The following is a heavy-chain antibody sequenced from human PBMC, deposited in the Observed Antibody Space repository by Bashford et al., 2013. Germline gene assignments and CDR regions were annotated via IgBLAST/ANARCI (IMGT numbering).Heavy chain of an antibody. CDR2: ISSNGAYI. Sequence: VRQAPGKGLEWVSSISSNGAYIYYAVSLEGRFTISRDNARNSLYLEMSSLRPEDTAVYYCVREWGLYRSSSLDAFDVWGQGTMVTVSS. V-gene: IGHV3-21*01. D-gene: IGHD6-6*01. CDR3: VREWGLYRSSSLDAFDV. J-gene: IGHJ3*01.